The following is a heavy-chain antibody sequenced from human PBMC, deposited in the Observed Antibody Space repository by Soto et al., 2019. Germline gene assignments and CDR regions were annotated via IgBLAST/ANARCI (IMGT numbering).Heavy chain of an antibody. CDR3: ARDREYYYDSSGNYYYHYRIGV. CDR2: ISGYNGNT. J-gene: IGHJ6*02. CDR1: GYTFTNYV. V-gene: IGHV1-18*04. Sequence: QVQLVESGAEVKKPGASVKVSCKASGYTFTNYVISWVRQAPGQGLEWMGWISGYNGNTKDAQKFQGRVTMTTDTPTNTAYMDLRSLRSDATAVYYCARDREYYYDSSGNYYYHYRIGVCGRGKTGTFSS. D-gene: IGHD3-22*01.